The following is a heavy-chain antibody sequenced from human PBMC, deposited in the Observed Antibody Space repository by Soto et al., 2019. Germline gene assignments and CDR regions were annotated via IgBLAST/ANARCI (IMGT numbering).Heavy chain of an antibody. J-gene: IGHJ3*02. Sequence: LRLACAASGCTFDDYAMHWVRQVPGEGLEWVSGISFNSGSIGYADYVKGRFTISRDTAKNSLYLQMNSLRPEDTALYYCVRDIEENQLLYDASDIWGQGPRLT. D-gene: IGHD2-2*01. CDR3: VRDIEENQLLYDASDI. CDR1: GCTFDDYA. V-gene: IGHV3-9*01. CDR2: ISFNSGSI.